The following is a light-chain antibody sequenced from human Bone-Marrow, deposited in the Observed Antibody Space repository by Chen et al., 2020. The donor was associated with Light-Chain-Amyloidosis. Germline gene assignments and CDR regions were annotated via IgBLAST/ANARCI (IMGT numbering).Light chain of an antibody. CDR3: SSFTSSSSYV. CDR2: AVS. V-gene: IGLV2-14*01. Sequence: QSALTQPASVSGAPGQAITLSCTGTSGDVGTYNYVPWYQQHPGTAPKVMIYAVSNRPSGVSNRFSGSKSGNTASLTISGLQAEDEADYYCSSFTSSSSYVFGPGTKVTVL. CDR1: SGDVGTYNY. J-gene: IGLJ1*01.